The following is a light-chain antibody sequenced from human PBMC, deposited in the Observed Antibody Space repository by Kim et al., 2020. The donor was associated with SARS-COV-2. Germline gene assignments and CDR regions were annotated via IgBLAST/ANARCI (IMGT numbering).Light chain of an antibody. Sequence: SASVGDRVTITCQATQDISNYLNWYQQKPGKAPKLLIHDASNLETGFPSRFSGGGSGTFFTFTISSLQPEDIATYYCQQYHALPRTFGRGTKLEI. J-gene: IGKJ2*01. CDR2: DAS. CDR1: QDISNY. CDR3: QQYHALPRT. V-gene: IGKV1-33*01.